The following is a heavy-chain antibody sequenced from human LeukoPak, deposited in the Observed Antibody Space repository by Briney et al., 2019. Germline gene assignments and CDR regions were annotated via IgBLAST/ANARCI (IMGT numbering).Heavy chain of an antibody. V-gene: IGHV3-23*01. CDR1: GFTFSNYA. Sequence: TGGSLRLSCAASGFTFSNYAMSWVRQAPGKGLEWVSGVSGSGGVTYHAESVKGRFTISRDNSKNTLHLQMNSLRAEDTAVYYCATFLAIVTARDSLYLQHWGQGTLVTVSS. CDR2: VSGSGGVT. D-gene: IGHD3-3*02. J-gene: IGHJ1*01. CDR3: ATFLAIVTARDSLYLQH.